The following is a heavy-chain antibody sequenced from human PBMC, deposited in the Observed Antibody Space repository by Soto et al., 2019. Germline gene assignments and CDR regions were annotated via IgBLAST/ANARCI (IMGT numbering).Heavy chain of an antibody. Sequence: VASVKVSCKASGGTFSSYSISWVRQAPGQGLEWMGGIIPIFGTANYAQKFQGRVTITADKSTSTAYMELSSLRSEDTAVYYCARVAMVRGVITPLSYYYGMDVWGQGTTVTVSS. J-gene: IGHJ6*02. V-gene: IGHV1-69*06. CDR2: IIPIFGTA. CDR1: GGTFSSYS. D-gene: IGHD3-10*01. CDR3: ARVAMVRGVITPLSYYYGMDV.